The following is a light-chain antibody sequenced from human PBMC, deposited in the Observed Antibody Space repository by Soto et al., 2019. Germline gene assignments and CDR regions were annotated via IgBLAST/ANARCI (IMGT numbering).Light chain of an antibody. CDR1: QSVSRS. J-gene: IGKJ5*01. V-gene: IGKV3-11*01. Sequence: EIVLTQSPATLSLSPGERATLSCRASQSVSRSLAWYQQKPGQAPRLLMYDVSNRATGIPARFSGRGSGTDFTLTISSLEPEDFAVYYCQQRSNWPITFGQGTRLDIK. CDR3: QQRSNWPIT. CDR2: DVS.